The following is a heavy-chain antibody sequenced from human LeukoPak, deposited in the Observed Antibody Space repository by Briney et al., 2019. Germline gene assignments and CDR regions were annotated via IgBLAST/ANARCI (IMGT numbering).Heavy chain of an antibody. Sequence: GGSLRLSCAASGFTFDDYGMSWVRHAPGKGLEWVSGINWNGGSTGYADSVKGRFIISRDNAKNSLYLQMNSLRAEDTALYYCARARSGSYYSDYWGQGTLGTVSS. J-gene: IGHJ4*02. V-gene: IGHV3-20*04. CDR3: ARARSGSYYSDY. CDR1: GFTFDDYG. CDR2: INWNGGST. D-gene: IGHD1-26*01.